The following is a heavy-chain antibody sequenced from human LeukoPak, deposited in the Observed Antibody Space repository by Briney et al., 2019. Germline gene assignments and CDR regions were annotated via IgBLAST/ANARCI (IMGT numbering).Heavy chain of an antibody. J-gene: IGHJ4*02. CDR3: AKDLHGSGSYAY. Sequence: PGGSLRLSCAASGFTFSSNAMSWVXXXXXXXXXXVSAISGSGGSTYYADSVKGRFTISRDNSKNTLYLQMNSLRAEDTAVYYCAKDLHGSGSYAYWGQGTLVTVSS. CDR2: ISGSGGST. CDR1: GFTFSSNA. V-gene: IGHV3-23*01. D-gene: IGHD3-10*01.